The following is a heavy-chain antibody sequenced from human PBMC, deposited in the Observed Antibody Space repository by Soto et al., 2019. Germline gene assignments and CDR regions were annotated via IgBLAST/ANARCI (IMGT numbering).Heavy chain of an antibody. CDR1: GYTFTSYA. CDR2: INAGNGNT. D-gene: IGHD6-19*01. Sequence: VKVSCKASGYTFTSYAMHWVRQAPGQRLEWMGWINAGNGNTKYSQKFQGRVTITRDTSASTAYMELSSLRSEDTAVYYCARDPASGIAVAGIYYYYGMDVWGQGTTVTVSS. CDR3: ARDPASGIAVAGIYYYYGMDV. J-gene: IGHJ6*02. V-gene: IGHV1-3*01.